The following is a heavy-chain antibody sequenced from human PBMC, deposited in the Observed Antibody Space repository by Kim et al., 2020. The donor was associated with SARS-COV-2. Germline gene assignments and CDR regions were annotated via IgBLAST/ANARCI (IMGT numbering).Heavy chain of an antibody. Sequence: SVKGRFTSARDNGKNALYLQMNSLRAEDTAVYYCAGDKGMATITYCCDYWGQGTLVTVSS. V-gene: IGHV3-11*06. J-gene: IGHJ4*02. D-gene: IGHD5-12*01. CDR3: AGDKGMATITYCCDY.